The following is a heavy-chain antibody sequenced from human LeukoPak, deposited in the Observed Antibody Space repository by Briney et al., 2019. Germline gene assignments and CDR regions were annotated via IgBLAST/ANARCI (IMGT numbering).Heavy chain of an antibody. Sequence: GGSLRLSCTASGFTFGDYPTTWVRQAPGKGLEWVGFISSKAYGGTTEYAASVKGRFTISRDDSKSIAYLQMNSLKTEDTAVYYCTRGNIMVRGPSWDYYFDYWGQGTLVAVSS. D-gene: IGHD3-10*01. CDR1: GFTFGDYP. V-gene: IGHV3-49*04. CDR3: TRGNIMVRGPSWDYYFDY. CDR2: ISSKAYGGTT. J-gene: IGHJ4*02.